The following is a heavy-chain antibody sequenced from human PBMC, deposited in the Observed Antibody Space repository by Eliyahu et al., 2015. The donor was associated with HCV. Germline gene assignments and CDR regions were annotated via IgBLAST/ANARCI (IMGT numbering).Heavy chain of an antibody. J-gene: IGHJ3*02. CDR3: ARTGGLIAVAGDDDAFDI. CDR1: GYSFTSYW. CDR2: IYPGDSDT. D-gene: IGHD6-19*01. V-gene: IGHV5-51*01. Sequence: EVQLVQSGAEVKKPGESLKISCKGSGYSFTSYWIGWVRQMPGKGLEWMGIIYPGDSDTRYSPSFQGQVTISADKSISTAYLQWSSLKASDTAMYYCARTGGLIAVAGDDDAFDIWGQGTMVTVFS.